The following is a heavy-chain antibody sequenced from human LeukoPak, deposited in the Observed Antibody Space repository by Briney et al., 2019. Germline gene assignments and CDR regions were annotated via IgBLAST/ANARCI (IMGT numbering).Heavy chain of an antibody. J-gene: IGHJ4*02. V-gene: IGHV3-30*02. CDR1: GFTFNSYC. CDR2: IRYDGSNK. Sequence: GGSLRLSCAASGFTFNSYCMHWVRQAPGKGLEWVAVIRYDGSNKYYADSMKRRFTISRDNSKNTLYLQMNSLRAEDTAVYYCAKDALWFGESYYFDYWGQGTLVTVPS. D-gene: IGHD3-10*01. CDR3: AKDALWFGESYYFDY.